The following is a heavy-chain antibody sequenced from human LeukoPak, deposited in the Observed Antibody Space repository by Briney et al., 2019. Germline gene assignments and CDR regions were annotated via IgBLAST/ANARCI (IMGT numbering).Heavy chain of an antibody. J-gene: IGHJ4*02. V-gene: IGHV3-9*01. CDR3: AKDDLWFGELTNHHCFDY. Sequence: WIRQPPGKGLEWVSGISWNSGSIGYADSVKGRFTISRDNAKNSLYLQMNSLRAEDTAVYYCAKDDLWFGELTNHHCFDYWGQGTLVTVSS. CDR2: ISWNSGSI. D-gene: IGHD3-10*01.